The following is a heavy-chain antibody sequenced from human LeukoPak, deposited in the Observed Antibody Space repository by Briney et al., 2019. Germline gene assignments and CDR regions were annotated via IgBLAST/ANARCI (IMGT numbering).Heavy chain of an antibody. CDR1: GFSFSNYW. V-gene: IGHV3-7*03. CDR3: AKDKTGDGYNFYWYFDL. Sequence: PGGSLRLSCEASGFSFSNYWMSWVRQAPGKGLEWVANIEQDGSEIYYVDSVRGRFTISRDNAKNSLYLQMNSLRAEDTALYYCAKDKTGDGYNFYWYFDLWGRGTLVTVSS. J-gene: IGHJ2*01. CDR2: IEQDGSEI. D-gene: IGHD5-24*01.